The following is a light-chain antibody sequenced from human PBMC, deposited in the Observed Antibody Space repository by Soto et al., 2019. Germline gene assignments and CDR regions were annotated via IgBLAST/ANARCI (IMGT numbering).Light chain of an antibody. Sequence: QSVLTQPASVSGSPGQSITISCTGTSSDVGGYNYVSWYQQHPGKAPKLMIYDVSNRPSGVSNRFSGSKSGNTASLTISGLQAEDEADYYCSSYTSSCYVFGTGTRSPS. CDR1: SSDVGGYNY. V-gene: IGLV2-14*01. J-gene: IGLJ1*01. CDR3: SSYTSSCYV. CDR2: DVS.